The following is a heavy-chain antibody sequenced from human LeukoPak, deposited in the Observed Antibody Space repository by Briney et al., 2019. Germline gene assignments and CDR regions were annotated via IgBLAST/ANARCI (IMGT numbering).Heavy chain of an antibody. V-gene: IGHV3-23*01. CDR1: GFTFSSYA. CDR3: AKASRGYGDYDYFDY. J-gene: IGHJ4*02. D-gene: IGHD4-17*01. CDR2: ISGSGGST. Sequence: GSLRLSCAASGFTFSSYAMSWVRQAPGKGLEWVSAISGSGGSTYYADSVKGRFTISRDNSKNTLYLQMNSLRAEDTAVYYCAKASRGYGDYDYFDYWGQGTLVTVSS.